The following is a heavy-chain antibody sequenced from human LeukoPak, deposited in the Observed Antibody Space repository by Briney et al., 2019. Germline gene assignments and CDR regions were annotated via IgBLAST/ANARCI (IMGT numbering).Heavy chain of an antibody. Sequence: SETLSLTCAVYGGSFSGYYWSWIRQPPGKGLEWIGEINHSGSTNYNPSLKSRVTISVDTSKNQFSLKLSSVTAADTAVYYCARGVEQWPGVSDRFDYWGQGTLVTVSS. CDR2: INHSGST. J-gene: IGHJ4*02. V-gene: IGHV4-34*01. D-gene: IGHD6-19*01. CDR1: GGSFSGYY. CDR3: ARGVEQWPGVSDRFDY.